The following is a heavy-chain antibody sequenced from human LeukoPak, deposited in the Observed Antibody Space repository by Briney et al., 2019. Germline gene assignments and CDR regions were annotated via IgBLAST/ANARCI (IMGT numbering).Heavy chain of an antibody. Sequence: SETLSLTCTVSGGSISSYYWSWIRQPPGKGLEWIGYIYYSGSTYYNPSLKSRVTISVDTSKNQFSLKLSSVTAADTAVYYCASLSSGWSSNWFDPWGQGTLVTVSS. V-gene: IGHV4-59*08. CDR2: IYYSGST. D-gene: IGHD6-19*01. CDR3: ASLSSGWSSNWFDP. J-gene: IGHJ5*02. CDR1: GGSISSYY.